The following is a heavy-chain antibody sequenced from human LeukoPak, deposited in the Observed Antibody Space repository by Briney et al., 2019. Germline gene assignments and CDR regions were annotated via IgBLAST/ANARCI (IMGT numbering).Heavy chain of an antibody. CDR3: AKEGGYYDFWSGYLYYFDY. D-gene: IGHD3-3*01. Sequence: PGGSLRLSCAASGFTFSSYAMSWVRQAPGKGLEWVSAISGSGGSTYYADSVKGRFTISRDNSKNTLYLQMNSLRAEDTAVYYCAKEGGYYDFWSGYLYYFDYWGQGTLVTVSS. CDR2: ISGSGGST. J-gene: IGHJ4*02. CDR1: GFTFSSYA. V-gene: IGHV3-23*01.